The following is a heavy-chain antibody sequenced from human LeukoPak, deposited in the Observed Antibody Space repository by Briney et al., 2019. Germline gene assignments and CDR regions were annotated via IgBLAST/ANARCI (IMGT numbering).Heavy chain of an antibody. J-gene: IGHJ4*02. V-gene: IGHV1-18*01. Sequence: ASVKVSCKASGYTFTSYGISWVRQAPGQGLEWMGWISAYNGNTNYAQKLQGRVTMTRDTSISTAYMELSRLRSDDTAVYYCARVLRQYQLLLGYWGQGTLVTVSS. D-gene: IGHD2-2*01. CDR1: GYTFTSYG. CDR3: ARVLRQYQLLLGY. CDR2: ISAYNGNT.